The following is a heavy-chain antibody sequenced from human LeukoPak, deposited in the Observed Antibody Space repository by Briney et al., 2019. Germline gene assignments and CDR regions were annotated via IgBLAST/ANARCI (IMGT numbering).Heavy chain of an antibody. CDR1: GGSISSTGYY. CDR3: ARLPMAMGVFDY. CDR2: IYYSRST. V-gene: IGHV4-39*01. J-gene: IGHJ4*02. D-gene: IGHD3-10*01. Sequence: SETLSLTCTVSGGSISSTGYYWGWIRQPPGKGLEWIGSIYYSRSTYYNPSLKSRVTISVDTSKNQFSLKLSSVTAADTAVYYCARLPMAMGVFDYWGQGTLVTVSS.